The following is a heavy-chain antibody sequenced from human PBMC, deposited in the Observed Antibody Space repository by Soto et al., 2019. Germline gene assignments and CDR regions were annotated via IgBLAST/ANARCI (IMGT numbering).Heavy chain of an antibody. Sequence: PSETLSLTCTVSGVSISNYYWNWIRQPPGKGLQWIGYISNSGSTNYNPSLKSRVTISVDTSKNQFSLKLSSVTAADTAVYYCARAASGTTVSTFDYWGQGTLVTVSS. CDR3: ARAASGTTVSTFDY. CDR1: GVSISNYY. CDR2: ISNSGST. D-gene: IGHD4-4*01. V-gene: IGHV4-59*01. J-gene: IGHJ4*02.